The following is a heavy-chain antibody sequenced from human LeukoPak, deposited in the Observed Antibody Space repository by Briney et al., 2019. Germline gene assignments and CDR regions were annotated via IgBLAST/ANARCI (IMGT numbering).Heavy chain of an antibody. D-gene: IGHD3-10*01. V-gene: IGHV4-34*01. Sequence: SETLSLTCAVYGGSFSGYYWSWIRQPPGKGLEWSGEINHSGSTNYNPSLKSRVTISVDTSKNQFSLKLSSVTAADTAVYYCARGGRVGVGYYGSGSYYYNYWGQGTLVTVSS. CDR1: GGSFSGYY. J-gene: IGHJ4*02. CDR3: ARGGRVGVGYYGSGSYYYNY. CDR2: INHSGST.